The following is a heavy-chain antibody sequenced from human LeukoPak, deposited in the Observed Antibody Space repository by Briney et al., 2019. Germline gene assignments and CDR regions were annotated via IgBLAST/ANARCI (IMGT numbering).Heavy chain of an antibody. CDR3: ARGHDLYYFDY. Sequence: GGSLRLSCAASGFTFSSYTMNWVRQAPGKGLEWVSYISSSSSTIYYADSVKGRFTISRDNAKNSLYLQMNSLRSEDTAVYYCARGHDLYYFDYWGQGTLVTVSS. D-gene: IGHD3-3*01. CDR1: GFTFSSYT. CDR2: ISSSSSTI. V-gene: IGHV3-48*01. J-gene: IGHJ4*02.